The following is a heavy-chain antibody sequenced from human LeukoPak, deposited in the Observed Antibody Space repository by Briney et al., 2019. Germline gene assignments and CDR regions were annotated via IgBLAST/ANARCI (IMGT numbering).Heavy chain of an antibody. D-gene: IGHD3-22*01. V-gene: IGHV1-46*01. Sequence: GASVKVSCKASGYAFTSYYMHWVRQAPGQGLEWMGIINPSGGSTRYAQKFQGRVTMTRDTSTSTVYMELSSLRSEDTAVYYCARAGAYYDSSGYYLYAFDIWGQGTMVTVSS. CDR3: ARAGAYYDSSGYYLYAFDI. CDR1: GYAFTSYY. J-gene: IGHJ3*02. CDR2: INPSGGST.